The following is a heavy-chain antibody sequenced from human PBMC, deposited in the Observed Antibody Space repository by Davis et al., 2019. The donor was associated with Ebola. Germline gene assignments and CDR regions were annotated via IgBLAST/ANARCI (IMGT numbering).Heavy chain of an antibody. CDR1: GYTFSNYG. V-gene: IGHV1-18*01. J-gene: IGHJ5*02. Sequence: ASVKVSCKASGYTFSNYGISWVRQVPGQGLEWMGWISGYDGVTKYSEKYKGRITLTTETSTSTAYMEVRSLTSDDTALYYCARDGLVPDAIRGGFDPWGQGMLVTVSS. CDR3: ARDGLVPDAIRGGFDP. CDR2: ISGYDGVT. D-gene: IGHD2-2*02.